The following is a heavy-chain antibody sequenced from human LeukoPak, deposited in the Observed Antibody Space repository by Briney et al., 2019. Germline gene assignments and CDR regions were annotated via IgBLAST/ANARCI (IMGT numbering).Heavy chain of an antibody. Sequence: GASVKVSCKASGYTFTSYYMHWVRPAPGQGLEWMGIINPSGGSTSYAQKFQGRVTMTRDMSTSTVYMELSSLRSEDTAVYYCARDNRAAAGNPYYYYMDVWGKGTTVTVSS. CDR1: GYTFTSYY. CDR2: INPSGGST. CDR3: ARDNRAAAGNPYYYYMDV. D-gene: IGHD6-13*01. V-gene: IGHV1-46*01. J-gene: IGHJ6*03.